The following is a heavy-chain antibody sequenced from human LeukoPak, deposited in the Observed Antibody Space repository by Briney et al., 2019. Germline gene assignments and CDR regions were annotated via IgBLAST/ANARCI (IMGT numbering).Heavy chain of an antibody. CDR1: GFTFSSYW. CDR2: INSDGSST. V-gene: IGHV3-74*01. J-gene: IGHJ4*02. Sequence: GGSLRLSCAASGFTFSSYWMHWVRQAPGKGLVWVSRINSDGSSTSYADSVKGRLTISRDNSKNTLYLQMNSLRAEDTAVYYCAKSDDDYGDYPGPDYWGQGTLVTVSS. CDR3: AKSDDDYGDYPGPDY. D-gene: IGHD4-17*01.